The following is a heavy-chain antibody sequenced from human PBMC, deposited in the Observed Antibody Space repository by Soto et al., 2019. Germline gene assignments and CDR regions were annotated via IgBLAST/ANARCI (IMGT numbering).Heavy chain of an antibody. CDR1: GFTFSSYG. V-gene: IGHV3-33*01. CDR3: ARPLLRWPPESVYGMDV. Sequence: GGSLRLSCAASGFTFSSYGMHWVRQAPGKGLEWVAVIWYDGSNKYYADSVKGRFTISRDNSKNTLYLQMNSLRAEDTAVYYCARPLLRWPPESVYGMDVWGQGTTVTVSS. D-gene: IGHD4-17*01. J-gene: IGHJ6*02. CDR2: IWYDGSNK.